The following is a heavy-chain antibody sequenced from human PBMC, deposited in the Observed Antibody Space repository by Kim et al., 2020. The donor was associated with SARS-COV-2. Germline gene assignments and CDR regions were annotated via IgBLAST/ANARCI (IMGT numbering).Heavy chain of an antibody. CDR2: INHSGST. Sequence: SETLSLTCAVYGGSFSGYYWSWIRQPPGKGLEWIGEINHSGSTNYNPSLKSRVTISVDTSKNQFSLKLSSVTAADTAVYYCARVPAFGELPVYGGYYGMDVWGQGTTVTVSS. V-gene: IGHV4-34*01. CDR1: GGSFSGYY. D-gene: IGHD3-10*01. J-gene: IGHJ6*02. CDR3: ARVPAFGELPVYGGYYGMDV.